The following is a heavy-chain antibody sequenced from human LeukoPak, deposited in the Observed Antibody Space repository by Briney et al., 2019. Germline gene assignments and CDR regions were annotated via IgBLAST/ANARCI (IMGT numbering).Heavy chain of an antibody. CDR1: GGSISSGGYY. V-gene: IGHV4-31*03. CDR3: ARGGGYYDSSGSPLRY. J-gene: IGHJ4*02. D-gene: IGHD3-22*01. CDR2: IYYSGST. Sequence: SETLSLTCTVPGGSISSGGYYWSWIRQHPGKGLEWIGYIYYSGSTYYNPSLKSRVTISVDTSKNQFSLKLSSVTAADTAVYYCARGGGYYDSSGSPLRYWGQGTLVTVSS.